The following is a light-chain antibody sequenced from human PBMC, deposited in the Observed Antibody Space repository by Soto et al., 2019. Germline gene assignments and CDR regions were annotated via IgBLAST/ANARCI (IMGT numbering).Light chain of an antibody. CDR3: SSYAGNNNLV. J-gene: IGLJ2*01. V-gene: IGLV2-8*01. CDR2: EVN. Sequence: HSALTQPPSASGSPGQSVTISCTGTSSDVGGYNYVSWYQQHPGKAPKLMIYEVNKRPSGVPDRFSGSKSGNTASLTVSGLQAEDEADYYCSSYAGNNNLVFGGGTKLTVL. CDR1: SSDVGGYNY.